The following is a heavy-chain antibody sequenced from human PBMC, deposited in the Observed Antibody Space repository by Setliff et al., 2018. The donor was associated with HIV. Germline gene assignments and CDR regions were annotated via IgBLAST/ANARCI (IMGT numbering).Heavy chain of an antibody. D-gene: IGHD2-2*02. V-gene: IGHV4-39*01. CDR3: ARRVGIASVPPVAIRAFDN. CDR1: GDSISTSTYY. CDR2: IYYSGTT. J-gene: IGHJ4*02. Sequence: SETLSLTCNVSGDSISTSTYYWGWVRQPPGKGLEWIGEIYYSGTTYYNPSLKRRVTISVDTSNNQFSLKLSSVTAADTAVYYCARRVGIASVPPVAIRAFDNWGQGSLVTVSS.